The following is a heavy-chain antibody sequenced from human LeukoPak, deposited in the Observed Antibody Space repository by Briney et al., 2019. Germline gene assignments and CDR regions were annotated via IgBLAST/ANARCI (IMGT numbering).Heavy chain of an antibody. CDR3: ARRRLLWFGELWRHNWFDP. D-gene: IGHD3-10*01. J-gene: IGHJ5*02. Sequence: GASVKVSCKASGGTFSSYAISWVRQAPGQGLEWMGGIIPIFGTANYAQKFQGRVTITADESTSTAYMELSSLRSEDTAVYYCARRRLLWFGELWRHNWFDPWGQGTLVTVSS. V-gene: IGHV1-69*13. CDR2: IIPIFGTA. CDR1: GGTFSSYA.